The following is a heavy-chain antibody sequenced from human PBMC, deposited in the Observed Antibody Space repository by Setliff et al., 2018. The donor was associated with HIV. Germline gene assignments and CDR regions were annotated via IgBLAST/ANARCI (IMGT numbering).Heavy chain of an antibody. D-gene: IGHD2-21*02. CDR3: ARHYGAVKTVVTVVAKYFPH. CDR1: GGAMSTYY. CDR2: IYTSGST. Sequence: SETLSLTCTVSGGAMSTYYWSWIRQPPGKGLEWIGYIYTSGSTNYNPSLRSRVTISVDTSKNQFSLKLTSVTAADTAMYYCARHYGAVKTVVTVVAKYFPHWGQGTLVTVSS. V-gene: IGHV4-59*08. J-gene: IGHJ1*01.